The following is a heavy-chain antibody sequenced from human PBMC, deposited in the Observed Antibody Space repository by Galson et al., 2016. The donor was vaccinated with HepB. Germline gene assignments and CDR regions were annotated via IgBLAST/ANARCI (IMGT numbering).Heavy chain of an antibody. Sequence: ETLSLTCTVSGGSISRYYWSWIRQPPGKRLEWIGFIYNNGSTNYNPSLKGRISISKDTSRNQFSLTMTSVTAADTAVYYCARQPPITVFGVFILDVWGQGTTVTVSS. CDR3: ARQPPITVFGVFILDV. D-gene: IGHD3-3*01. J-gene: IGHJ6*02. V-gene: IGHV4-59*01. CDR2: IYNNGST. CDR1: GGSISRYY.